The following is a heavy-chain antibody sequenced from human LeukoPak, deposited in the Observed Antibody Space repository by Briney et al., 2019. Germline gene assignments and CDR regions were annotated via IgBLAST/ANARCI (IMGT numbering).Heavy chain of an antibody. J-gene: IGHJ4*02. V-gene: IGHV3-48*01. D-gene: IGHD2-21*01. CDR1: GFIFSDHY. CDR2: ISSSSSTI. CDR3: ARAGIVVVIAHFDY. Sequence: PGGSLRLSCAASGFIFSDHYMSWVRLAPGKGLEWVSYISSSSSTIYYADSVKGRFTISRDNAKNSLYLQMNSLRAEDTAVYYCARAGIVVVIAHFDYWGQGTLVTVSS.